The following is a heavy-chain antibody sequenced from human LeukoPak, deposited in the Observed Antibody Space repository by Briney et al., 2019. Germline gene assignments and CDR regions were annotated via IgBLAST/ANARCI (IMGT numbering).Heavy chain of an antibody. CDR3: GREILEPGKTLTY. CDR2: MSGNGGRT. J-gene: IGHJ4*02. CDR1: GFTFSGYG. Sequence: QTGGSLRLSCAASGFTFSGYGMSWVRQAPGKGLEWVSAMSGNGGRTYYADSVKGRFTISRDNSKNTLYLQMNSLRVEDTAVYYCGREILEPGKTLTYWGQGSLITVSS. D-gene: IGHD1-14*01. V-gene: IGHV3-23*01.